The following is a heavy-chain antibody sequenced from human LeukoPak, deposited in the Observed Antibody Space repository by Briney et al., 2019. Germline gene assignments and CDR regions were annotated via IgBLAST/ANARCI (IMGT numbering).Heavy chain of an antibody. Sequence: SGPALVKPTQTLTLTCTFSGFSLSTSGMRVSWIRQPPGKALEWLARIDWDDDKFYSTSLKTRLTISKDTSKNQVVLTMTNMDPVDTATYYCARMPSSDRRSFDIWGQGTMVTVSS. CDR3: ARMPSSDRRSFDI. J-gene: IGHJ3*02. CDR2: IDWDDDK. V-gene: IGHV2-70*04. CDR1: GFSLSTSGMR. D-gene: IGHD3-22*01.